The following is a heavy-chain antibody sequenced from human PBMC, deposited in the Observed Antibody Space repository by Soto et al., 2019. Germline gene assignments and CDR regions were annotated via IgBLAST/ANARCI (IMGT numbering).Heavy chain of an antibody. CDR1: GGSISSSSYY. CDR2: IYYSGST. D-gene: IGHD2-2*01. Sequence: SETLSLTCTVSGGSISSSSYYWGWIRQPPGKGLEWIGSIYYSGSTYYNPSLKSRVTISVDTSKNQFSLKLSSVTAADTAVYYCARENWATSPSFDYWGQGTLVTVSS. V-gene: IGHV4-39*02. CDR3: ARENWATSPSFDY. J-gene: IGHJ4*02.